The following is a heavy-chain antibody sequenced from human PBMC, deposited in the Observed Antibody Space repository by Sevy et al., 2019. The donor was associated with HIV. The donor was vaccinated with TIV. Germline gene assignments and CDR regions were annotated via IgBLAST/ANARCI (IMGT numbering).Heavy chain of an antibody. Sequence: GGSLRLSCAASGFTLSDYYMSWIRQAPGKGLEWLSYISGSDTTMYYADSVKGRFTISRDNAKNSLYLQMNSLRAEDTAVYYCARDHVKDGDLGDYYYFAMDVWGPGTTVTVSS. V-gene: IGHV3-11*01. CDR3: ARDHVKDGDLGDYYYFAMDV. D-gene: IGHD4-17*01. CDR1: GFTLSDYY. J-gene: IGHJ6*02. CDR2: ISGSDTTM.